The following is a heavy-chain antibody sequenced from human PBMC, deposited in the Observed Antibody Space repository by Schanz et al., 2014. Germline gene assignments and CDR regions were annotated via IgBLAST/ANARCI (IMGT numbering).Heavy chain of an antibody. V-gene: IGHV3-30*04. CDR2: VSHDGFTK. CDR1: GFSFSGFA. Sequence: VQLVESGGGLVKPGGSLRLSCVASGFSFSGFAVHWVRQAPGKGLEWVSIVSHDGFTKHYADSVRGRFTLSRDNSKNTVYLQMSSLRPEDTAVYYCVREGSSSPDCCYYNGMDVWGQGTTVTVSS. J-gene: IGHJ6*02. CDR3: VREGSSSPDCCYYNGMDV. D-gene: IGHD6-6*01.